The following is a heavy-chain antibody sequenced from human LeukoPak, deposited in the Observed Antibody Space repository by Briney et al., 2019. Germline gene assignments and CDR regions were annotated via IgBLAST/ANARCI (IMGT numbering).Heavy chain of an antibody. Sequence: GGSLRLSCAASGFTFSDYYMSWIRQAPGKGLEWVSYISSSGSTIYYADSVKGRFTISRDNSKNSLYLQMNSLRAEDTALYYCARSVAGLYYYYYYYVDVWGKGTTVTVSS. J-gene: IGHJ6*03. CDR2: ISSSGSTI. D-gene: IGHD6-19*01. CDR3: ARSVAGLYYYYYYYVDV. CDR1: GFTFSDYY. V-gene: IGHV3-11*01.